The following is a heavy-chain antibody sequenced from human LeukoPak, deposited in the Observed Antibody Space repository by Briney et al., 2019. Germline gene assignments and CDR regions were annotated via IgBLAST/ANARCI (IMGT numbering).Heavy chain of an antibody. D-gene: IGHD1-26*01. CDR1: GYTFTSYG. CDR3: ARGNQGSVGATTTGFDY. CDR2: ISAYNGNT. Sequence: ASVKVSCKASGYTFTSYGVSWVRQAPGQGLEWVGWISAYNGNTNYAQKLQGRVTMTTDTSTSTAYMELRSLRSDDTAVYYCARGNQGSVGATTTGFDYWGQGTLVIVSS. J-gene: IGHJ4*02. V-gene: IGHV1-18*01.